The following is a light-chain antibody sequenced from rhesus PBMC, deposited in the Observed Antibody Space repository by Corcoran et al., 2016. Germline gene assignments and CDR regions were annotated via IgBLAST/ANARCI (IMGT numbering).Light chain of an antibody. CDR1: QGITND. J-gene: IGKJ2*01. CDR2: EAS. V-gene: IGKV1-25*01. CDR3: QHYYSTPYS. Sequence: DIQMTQSPSSLSASVGDRVTITCRASQGITNDLAWYQQQPGETPKLLIYEASSLQSGTSSRFSGSGSGTDFTLTISSLQSEDFATYYCQHYYSTPYSFGQGTKVEIK.